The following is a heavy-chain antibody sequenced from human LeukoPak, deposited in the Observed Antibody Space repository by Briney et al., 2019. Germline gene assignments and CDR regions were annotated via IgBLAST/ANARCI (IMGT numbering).Heavy chain of an antibody. D-gene: IGHD6-13*01. Sequence: GGSLRLSCAASGFSFSSYGMHWVRQAPGKGLEWVAFIRCDGSNKYYADSVKGRFTISRDNSKNTLYLQMNSLRVEDTAVYYCARDDPWSSTWYGKGNYGMDVWGQGTTVIVSS. V-gene: IGHV3-30*02. CDR2: IRCDGSNK. CDR1: GFSFSSYG. CDR3: ARDDPWSSTWYGKGNYGMDV. J-gene: IGHJ6*02.